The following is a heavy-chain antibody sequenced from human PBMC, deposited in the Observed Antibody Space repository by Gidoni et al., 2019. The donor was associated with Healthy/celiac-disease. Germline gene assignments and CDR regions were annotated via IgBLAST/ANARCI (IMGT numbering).Heavy chain of an antibody. V-gene: IGHV3-7*03. CDR3: ARDPEGGSGSYFFHLYYYYYGMDV. J-gene: IGHJ6*02. CDR1: GFTFSSSW. Sequence: ELQLVESGGGLVPPGGSLRLSCAASGFTFSSSWMSWFRQAPGKGLEWVANIKQDGSEKYYLYSVKGRFTISRDNAKNSLYLQMNSLRAEDTAVYYCARDPEGGSGSYFFHLYYYYYGMDVWGQGTTVTVS. CDR2: IKQDGSEK. D-gene: IGHD3-10*01.